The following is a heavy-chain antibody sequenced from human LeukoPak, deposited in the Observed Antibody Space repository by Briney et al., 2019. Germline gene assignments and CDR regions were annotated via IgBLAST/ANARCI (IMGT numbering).Heavy chain of an antibody. CDR3: ARSQSYYDFWSGYLDKYYFDY. Sequence: SETLSLTCTVSGGSISSYYWSWIRQPPGKGLEWIGYIYYSGSTNYNPSLKSRVTISVDTSKNQFSLKLSSVTAADTAVYYCARSQSYYDFWSGYLDKYYFDYWGQGTLVTVSS. CDR1: GGSISSYY. CDR2: IYYSGST. V-gene: IGHV4-59*12. J-gene: IGHJ4*02. D-gene: IGHD3-3*01.